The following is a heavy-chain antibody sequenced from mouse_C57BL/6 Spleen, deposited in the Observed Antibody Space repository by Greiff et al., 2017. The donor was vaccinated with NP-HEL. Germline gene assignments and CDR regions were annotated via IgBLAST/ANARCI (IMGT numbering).Heavy chain of an antibody. J-gene: IGHJ3*01. CDR2: IYPGDGDT. CDR3: AREGVYDGYGGD. Sequence: QVHVKQSGAELVKPGASVKISCKASGYAFSSYWMNWVKQRPGKGLEWIGQIYPGDGDTNYNGQFKGKATLTADKSSSTAYMQLRSLTSEDSAVDFCAREGVYDGYGGDWGQGTLVTVSA. D-gene: IGHD2-3*01. CDR1: GYAFSSYW. V-gene: IGHV1-80*01.